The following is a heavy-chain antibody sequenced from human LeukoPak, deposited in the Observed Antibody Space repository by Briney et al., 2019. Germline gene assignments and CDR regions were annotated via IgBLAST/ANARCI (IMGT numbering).Heavy chain of an antibody. CDR2: IYYSGST. J-gene: IGHJ4*01. Sequence: PSETLSLTCTVSGGSISSSSYYWGWIRQPPGKGLEWIGSIYYSGSTYYNPSLKSRVTISVDTSKSQFSLNLTSVTAADTAVYYCARGLWVTMIRASKLHFDYWGQGTLVSVSS. CDR3: ARGLWVTMIRASKLHFDY. D-gene: IGHD3-10*01. V-gene: IGHV4-39*07. CDR1: GGSISSSSYY.